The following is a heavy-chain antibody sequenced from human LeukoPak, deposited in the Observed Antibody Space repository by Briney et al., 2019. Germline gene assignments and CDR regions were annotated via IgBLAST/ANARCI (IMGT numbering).Heavy chain of an antibody. CDR2: IYPGDSDT. V-gene: IGHV5-51*01. CDR3: ARGHSGYDSDFDY. Sequence: GESLKISCKGSGYSFNTYWIGWVRQMPGKGLEWMGIIYPGDSDTKYSPSFQGQVTISADKSISTAYLQMNSLRAEDTAVYYCARGHSGYDSDFDYWGQGTLVTVSS. CDR1: GYSFNTYW. J-gene: IGHJ4*02. D-gene: IGHD5-12*01.